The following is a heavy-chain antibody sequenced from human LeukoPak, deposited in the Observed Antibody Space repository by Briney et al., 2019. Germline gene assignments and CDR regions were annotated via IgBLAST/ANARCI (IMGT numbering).Heavy chain of an antibody. CDR1: GYSFQDYS. CDR3: ARGPRVVVVPAAVHWFDP. Sequence: ASVKVSCKASGYSFQDYSFNWVRQAPGQGLEWVGWISGYRDETMYAHKFRGRVTMTTDTATSTAYMELRSLRSDDTAVYYCARGPRVVVVPAAVHWFDPWGQGTLVTVSS. V-gene: IGHV1-18*01. CDR2: ISGYRDET. J-gene: IGHJ5*02. D-gene: IGHD2-2*01.